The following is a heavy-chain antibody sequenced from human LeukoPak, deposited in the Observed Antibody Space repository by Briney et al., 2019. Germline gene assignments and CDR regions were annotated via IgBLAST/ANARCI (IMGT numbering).Heavy chain of an antibody. D-gene: IGHD4-17*01. CDR3: AKDLGRTVTRPFDY. V-gene: IGHV3-30*18. CDR2: ISYDGSNK. CDR1: GFTFSSYG. J-gene: IGHJ4*02. Sequence: GGSLRLSCAASGFTFSSYGMHWVRQAPGKGLEWVAVISYDGSNKYYADSVKGRFTIPRDNSKNTLYLQMNSLRAEDTAVYYCAKDLGRTVTRPFDYWGQGTLVTVSS.